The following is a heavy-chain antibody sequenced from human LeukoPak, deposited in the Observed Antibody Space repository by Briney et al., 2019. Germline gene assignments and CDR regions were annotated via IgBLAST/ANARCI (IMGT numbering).Heavy chain of an antibody. CDR1: GGSISSSSYY. CDR3: ARVVPLYGSGSYKGYNWFDP. V-gene: IGHV4-39*07. D-gene: IGHD3-10*01. J-gene: IGHJ5*02. CDR2: IYYSGST. Sequence: PSETLSLTCTVSGGSISSSSYYWGWIRQPPGKGLEWIGSIYYSGSTYYNPSLKSRVTISVDTSKNQFSLKLSSVTAADTAVYYCARVVPLYGSGSYKGYNWFDPWGQGTLVTVSS.